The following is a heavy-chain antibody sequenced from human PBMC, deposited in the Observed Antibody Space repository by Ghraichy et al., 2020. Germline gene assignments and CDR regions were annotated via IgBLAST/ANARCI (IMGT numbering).Heavy chain of an antibody. CDR1: GFTFTSSA. CDR3: AAVGGVGGTRGDWYFDL. CDR2: IVVGFGNT. J-gene: IGHJ2*01. Sequence: SVKVSCKASGFTFTSSAVQWVRQARGQRLEWIGWIVVGFGNTNYAQKFQERVTITRDMPTSTAYMELSSLRSEDTAVYYCAAVGGVGGTRGDWYFDLWGRGTLVTVSS. V-gene: IGHV1-58*01. D-gene: IGHD1-26*01.